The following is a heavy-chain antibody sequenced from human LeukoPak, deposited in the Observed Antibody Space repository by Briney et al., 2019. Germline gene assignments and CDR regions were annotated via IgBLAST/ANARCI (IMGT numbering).Heavy chain of an antibody. D-gene: IGHD1-1*01. CDR3: AKDQSWTLRRFDY. Sequence: GGSLRLSCAASGFTVSSNYMSWVRQAPGKGLEWVAVISYDGSNKYYADSVKGRFTISRDNSKNTLYLQMNSLRAEDTAVYYCAKDQSWTLRRFDYWGQGTLVTVSS. V-gene: IGHV3-30*18. J-gene: IGHJ4*02. CDR2: ISYDGSNK. CDR1: GFTVSSNY.